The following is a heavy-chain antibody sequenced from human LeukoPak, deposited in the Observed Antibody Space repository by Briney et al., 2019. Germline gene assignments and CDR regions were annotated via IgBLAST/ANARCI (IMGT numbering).Heavy chain of an antibody. CDR2: INPNSGGA. Sequence: GASVKVSCKASGYTFTDYYIHWVRQAPGEGLEWMGWINPNSGGANSAQKFQDRVTMTRDTSISTAYMELSRLKSDDTAVYYCARDRSKRLGIDYWGQGTLVTVSS. J-gene: IGHJ4*02. CDR1: GYTFTDYY. D-gene: IGHD7-27*01. V-gene: IGHV1-2*02. CDR3: ARDRSKRLGIDY.